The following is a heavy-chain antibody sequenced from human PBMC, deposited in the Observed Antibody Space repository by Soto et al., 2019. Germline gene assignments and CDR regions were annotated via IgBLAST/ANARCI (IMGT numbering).Heavy chain of an antibody. J-gene: IGHJ3*02. D-gene: IGHD3-10*01. CDR1: GFTFDDFA. CDR2: ISWNSGSI. Sequence: EVQLVESGGGLVQPGGSLILSCAAFGFTFDDFAMHWVRQAPGKGLEWVSGISWNSGSIGYADSVKGRFTISRDNAKNSLYLQMNSLRAEDTALYYCAKDVGRGVIDAFDIWGQGTMVTVSS. CDR3: AKDVGRGVIDAFDI. V-gene: IGHV3-9*01.